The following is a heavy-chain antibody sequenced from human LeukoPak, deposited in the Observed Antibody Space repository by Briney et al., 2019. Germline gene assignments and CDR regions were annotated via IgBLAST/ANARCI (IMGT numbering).Heavy chain of an antibody. CDR2: ISYDGSNK. V-gene: IGHV3-30*03. CDR3: ARAIAAAGCFDY. D-gene: IGHD6-13*01. Sequence: PGRSLRLSCAASGFTFSSYGMHWVRQAPGKGLEWVAVISYDGSNKYYADSVKGRFTISRDNSKNTLYLQMNSLKTEDTAIYYCARAIAAAGCFDYWGQGTLVTVSS. J-gene: IGHJ4*02. CDR1: GFTFSSYG.